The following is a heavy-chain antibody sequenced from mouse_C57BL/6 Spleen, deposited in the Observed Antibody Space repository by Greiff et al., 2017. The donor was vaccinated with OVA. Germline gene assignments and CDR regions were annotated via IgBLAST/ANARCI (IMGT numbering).Heavy chain of an antibody. J-gene: IGHJ3*01. CDR1: GFTFSSYA. CDR2: ISDGGSYT. V-gene: IGHV5-4*01. Sequence: EVKLVESGGGLVKPGGSLKLSCAASGFTFSSYAMSWVRQTPEKRLEWVATISDGGSYTYYPDNVKGRFTISRNNAKNNLYLQMSHLKSEDTAMYYCARDYDGYYDAWCAYWGKGTLVTVSA. D-gene: IGHD2-3*01. CDR3: ARDYDGYYDAWCAY.